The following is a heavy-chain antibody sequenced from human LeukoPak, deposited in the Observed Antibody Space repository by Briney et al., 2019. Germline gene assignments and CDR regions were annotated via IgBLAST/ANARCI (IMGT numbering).Heavy chain of an antibody. J-gene: IGHJ6*03. Sequence: PGGSLRLSCAASGFAFNDAWITWVRHVSGKGLEWVGRIKSKSDGGTTDYAAPVKGRFTISGNDSKNTVDLQMSSLETEDTGVYYCTTSLTIVDLVRREENYMDIWGNGTTVTVSS. CDR2: IKSKSDGGTT. CDR1: GFAFNDAW. V-gene: IGHV3-15*01. D-gene: IGHD1-26*01. CDR3: TTSLTIVDLVRREENYMDI.